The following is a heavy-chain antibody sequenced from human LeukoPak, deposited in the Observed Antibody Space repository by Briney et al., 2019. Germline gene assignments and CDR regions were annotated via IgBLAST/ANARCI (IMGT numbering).Heavy chain of an antibody. CDR3: AKEIRITMIVVHPDV. CDR2: ISGSGRST. CDR1: GFTFSSYA. V-gene: IGHV3-23*01. D-gene: IGHD3-22*01. J-gene: IGHJ6*02. Sequence: GGSLRLSCAASGFTFSSYAMSWVRQAPGKGLEWVSVISGSGRSTYYADSVKGRFTISRDNSKNTLYLQMNSLRAGDTAVYYCAKEIRITMIVVHPDVWGQGTTVTVFS.